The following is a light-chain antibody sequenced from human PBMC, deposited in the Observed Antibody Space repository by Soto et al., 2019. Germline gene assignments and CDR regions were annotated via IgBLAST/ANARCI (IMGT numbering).Light chain of an antibody. V-gene: IGKV1-9*01. CDR3: QQLNSYPFT. CDR2: AAS. Sequence: DIPLTQSPSFLSASVGDKVAITCRASQGISSYLAWYQQKPGKAPKLLIFAASTLRSGVPSRFSGSGSGTEFTLTISSLQPEDFATYFCQQLNSYPFTFGPGTKVDGK. J-gene: IGKJ3*01. CDR1: QGISSY.